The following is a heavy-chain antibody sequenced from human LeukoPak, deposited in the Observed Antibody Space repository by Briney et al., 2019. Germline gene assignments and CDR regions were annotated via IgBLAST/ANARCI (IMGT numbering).Heavy chain of an antibody. Sequence: PGGSLRLSCAASGFTFSSYGMHWVRQAPGKGLEWVTFIRYDGRDKYYADSVKGRFTISRDNSKNTAFLQMNSLRAEDTAVYYCARPYYDSSGWDYMDVWGKGTTVTISS. D-gene: IGHD3-22*01. CDR2: IRYDGRDK. J-gene: IGHJ6*03. V-gene: IGHV3-30*02. CDR3: ARPYYDSSGWDYMDV. CDR1: GFTFSSYG.